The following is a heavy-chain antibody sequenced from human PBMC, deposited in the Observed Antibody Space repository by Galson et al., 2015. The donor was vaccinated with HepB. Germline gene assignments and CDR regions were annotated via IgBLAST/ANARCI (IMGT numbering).Heavy chain of an antibody. V-gene: IGHV4-59*01. D-gene: IGHD3-10*01. CDR1: GGSISSYP. CDR3: ARLYYGSGTYFFDS. CDR2: IYYSGST. Sequence: QVQLQESGPRLVKPSETLSLTCTVPGGSISSYPWSWIRQPPGKGLEWIGFIYYSGSTNYNPSLKSRVTISVDTSKNHFSLKLSSVTAADTAVYYCARLYYGSGTYFFDSWGQGTLVTVSS. J-gene: IGHJ5*01.